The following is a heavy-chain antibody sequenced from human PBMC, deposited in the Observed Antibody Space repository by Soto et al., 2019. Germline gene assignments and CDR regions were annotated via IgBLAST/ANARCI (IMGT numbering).Heavy chain of an antibody. CDR1: GGTFSSYA. J-gene: IGHJ4*02. V-gene: IGHV1-69*13. Sequence: SVKVSCKASGGTFSSYAISWVRQAPGQGLEWMGGIIPIFGTANYAQKFQGRVTITADESTSTAYMELSSLRSEDTAVYYCARVEDSSRWIYYFDYWGQGTLVTVSS. CDR2: IIPIFGTA. CDR3: ARVEDSSRWIYYFDY. D-gene: IGHD6-13*01.